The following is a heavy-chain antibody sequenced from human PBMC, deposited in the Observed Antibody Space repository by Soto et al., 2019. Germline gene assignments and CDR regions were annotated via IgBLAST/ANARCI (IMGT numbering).Heavy chain of an antibody. Sequence: GGSLRLSCAASGFTFSSYAMSWVRQAPGKGLEWVSAISCSGGSTYYADSVKGRFTISRDNSKNTLYLQMNSLRAEDTAVYYCAKDLEYYYDSSGYLAYWGQGTLVTVSS. CDR1: GFTFSSYA. CDR3: AKDLEYYYDSSGYLAY. CDR2: ISCSGGST. D-gene: IGHD3-22*01. J-gene: IGHJ4*02. V-gene: IGHV3-23*01.